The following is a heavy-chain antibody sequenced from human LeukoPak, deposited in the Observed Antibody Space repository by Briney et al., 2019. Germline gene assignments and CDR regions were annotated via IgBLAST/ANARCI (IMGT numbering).Heavy chain of an antibody. Sequence: PGGSLRLSCAASGFTFSSYAMHWVRQAPGKGLEWVAVISYDGSNKYYADSVKGRFTISRDNSKNTLYLQMNSLRAEDTAVYYCAKNEGAGYCSGGSCPWGMDVWGQGTTVTVSS. J-gene: IGHJ6*02. V-gene: IGHV3-30-3*01. CDR3: AKNEGAGYCSGGSCPWGMDV. D-gene: IGHD2-15*01. CDR2: ISYDGSNK. CDR1: GFTFSSYA.